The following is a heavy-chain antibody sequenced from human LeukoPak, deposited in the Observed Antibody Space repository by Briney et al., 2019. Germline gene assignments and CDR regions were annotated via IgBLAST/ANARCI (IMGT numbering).Heavy chain of an antibody. Sequence: SETLSLTCTVSGVSISTYYWSLIRHPPGKGLEWIGVIYTGGNTNYNPSLKSVTTKSEDTPKTHFSLKLRSVTAADTAVYYCARHPCGSGWYYYYMDGWGKGTTVTVSS. J-gene: IGHJ6*03. CDR2: IYTGGNT. V-gene: IGHV4-4*09. CDR1: GVSISTYY. D-gene: IGHD6-19*01. CDR3: ARHPCGSGWYYYYMDG.